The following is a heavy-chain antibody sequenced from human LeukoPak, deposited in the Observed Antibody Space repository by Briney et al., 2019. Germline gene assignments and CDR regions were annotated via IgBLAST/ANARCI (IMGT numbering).Heavy chain of an antibody. V-gene: IGHV4-39*01. CDR2: IYYSGST. Sequence: SETLSLTCTASGGSISSSSYYWGWIRQPPGKGLEWIGSIYYSGSTYYNPSHKSRVTISVDTSKNQFSLKLSSVTAADTAVYYCARRAAAFYFDYWGQGTLVTVSS. CDR3: ARRAAAFYFDY. D-gene: IGHD6-13*01. J-gene: IGHJ4*02. CDR1: GGSISSSSYY.